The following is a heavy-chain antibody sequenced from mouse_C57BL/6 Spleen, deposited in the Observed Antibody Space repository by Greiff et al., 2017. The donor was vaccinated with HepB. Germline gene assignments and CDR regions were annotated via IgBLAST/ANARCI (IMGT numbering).Heavy chain of an antibody. CDR1: GYSFTGYF. Sequence: EVQLQQSGPELVKPGDSVKISCKASGYSFTGYFMNWVMQSHGKSLEWIGRINPYNGDTFYNQKFKGKATLTVDKSSSTAHMELRSLTSEDSAVYYCVRPYDYDHYAMDYWGQGTSVTVSS. J-gene: IGHJ4*01. D-gene: IGHD2-4*01. CDR3: VRPYDYDHYAMDY. CDR2: INPYNGDT. V-gene: IGHV1-20*01.